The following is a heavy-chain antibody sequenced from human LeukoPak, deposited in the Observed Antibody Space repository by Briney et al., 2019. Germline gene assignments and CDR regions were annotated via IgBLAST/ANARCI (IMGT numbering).Heavy chain of an antibody. V-gene: IGHV1-2*02. Sequence: ASVTVFCKASGYTFIDYYIHWVRQAPGQGLEWMGSINPNSDVTNYSQNFQGRVTMTRDTFIRTAYMELSRLTSDDTAVYYCARGRSFGELGVYWGQGTLLTVSS. J-gene: IGHJ4*02. D-gene: IGHD3-10*01. CDR3: ARGRSFGELGVY. CDR2: INPNSDVT. CDR1: GYTFIDYY.